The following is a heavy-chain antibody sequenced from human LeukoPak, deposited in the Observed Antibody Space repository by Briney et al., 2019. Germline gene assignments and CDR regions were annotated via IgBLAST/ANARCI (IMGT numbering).Heavy chain of an antibody. CDR2: ISSSSSYI. D-gene: IGHD6-6*01. CDR1: GFTFSSYS. V-gene: IGHV3-21*01. J-gene: IGHJ4*02. Sequence: GGSLRLSCAASGFTFSSYSMNWVRQAPGKGLEWVSSISSSSSYIYHADSVKGRFTISRDNAKNSLYLQMNSLRAEDTAVYYCARGGSSLFVEFDYWGQGTLVTVSS. CDR3: ARGGSSLFVEFDY.